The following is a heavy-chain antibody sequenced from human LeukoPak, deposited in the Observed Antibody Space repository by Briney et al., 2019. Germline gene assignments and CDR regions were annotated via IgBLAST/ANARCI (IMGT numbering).Heavy chain of an antibody. CDR3: ARDSHYYDSSGYYGFDY. D-gene: IGHD3-22*01. CDR2: IYTSGST. J-gene: IGHJ4*02. CDR1: GGSFSSYY. V-gene: IGHV4-59*10. Sequence: PSETLSLTCAVYGGSFSSYYWSWIRQPAGKGLEWIGRIYTSGSTNYNPSLKSRVTMSVDTSKNQFSLKLSSVTAADTAVYYCARDSHYYDSSGYYGFDYWGQGTLVTVSS.